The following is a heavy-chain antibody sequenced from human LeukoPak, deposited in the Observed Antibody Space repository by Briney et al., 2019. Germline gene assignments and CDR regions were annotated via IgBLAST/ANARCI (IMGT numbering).Heavy chain of an antibody. CDR3: ASFDY. Sequence: GGPLRLSCAASGFTFSSYAMRWTRQAPGKGLEWVAVISYDGSNKYYADSVKGRFTISRDNSKNTLYLQMNSLRAEDTAVYYCASFDYWGQGTLVTVSS. CDR2: ISYDGSNK. J-gene: IGHJ4*02. CDR1: GFTFSSYA. V-gene: IGHV3-30-3*01.